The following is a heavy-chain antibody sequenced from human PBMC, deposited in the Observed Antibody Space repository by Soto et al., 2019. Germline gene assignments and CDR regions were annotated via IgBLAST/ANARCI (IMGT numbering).Heavy chain of an antibody. J-gene: IGHJ1*01. D-gene: IGHD3-22*01. V-gene: IGHV1-18*04. CDR2: ISAYNGNT. CDR3: ARGYPLLPQAPAEYFQH. CDR1: GYTFTSYG. Sequence: GASVKVSCKASGYTFTSYGISWVRQAPGQGLEWVGWISAYNGNTNYAQKLQGRVTMTTDTSTSTAYMELRSLRSDDTAVYYCARGYPLLPQAPAEYFQHWGQGTLVTVSS.